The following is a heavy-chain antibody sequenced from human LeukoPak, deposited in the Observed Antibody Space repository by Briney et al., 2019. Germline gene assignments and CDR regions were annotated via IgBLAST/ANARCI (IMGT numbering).Heavy chain of an antibody. D-gene: IGHD3-22*01. CDR2: ISPSADRT. J-gene: IGHJ4*02. CDR1: GFTFSSYA. CDR3: AIMHGYYDGSGYWVQ. Sequence: GGSLRLSCAASGFTFSSYAMSWVRQAPGKGLEWVSFISPSADRTSNADSVEGRFTISRDNPRNTLYLQMNSLRDEDTTVYYCAIMHGYYDGSGYWVQWGQGTLVTVSS. V-gene: IGHV3-23*01.